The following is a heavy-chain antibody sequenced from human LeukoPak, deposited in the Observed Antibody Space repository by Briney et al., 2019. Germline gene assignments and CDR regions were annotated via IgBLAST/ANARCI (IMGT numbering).Heavy chain of an antibody. D-gene: IGHD1-26*01. J-gene: IGHJ6*02. CDR2: INHSGST. CDR3: ARGRYSGSYYRYYYYYGMDV. Sequence: PSGTLSLTCAVSGGSFSGYYGSWIRQPPGKGLEWIGEINHSGSTNYNPSLKSRVTISVDTSKNQFSLKLSSVTAADTAVYYCARGRYSGSYYRYYYYYGMDVWGQGTTVTVSS. V-gene: IGHV4-34*01. CDR1: GGSFSGYY.